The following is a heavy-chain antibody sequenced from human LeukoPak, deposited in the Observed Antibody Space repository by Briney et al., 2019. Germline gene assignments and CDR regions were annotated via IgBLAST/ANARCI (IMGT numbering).Heavy chain of an antibody. Sequence: SQTLSLTCVFSGDSVSSKNGAWNWIRQSPSRGLECLGSTYYRSKWYNDYAESMEGRMTISQDTSKNQYSLHLNSVTPDDTAVYYCARDFGTTGWHTFDYWGQGTLVTVSS. CDR2: TYYRSKWYN. D-gene: IGHD6-19*01. CDR1: GDSVSSKNGA. CDR3: ARDFGTTGWHTFDY. V-gene: IGHV6-1*01. J-gene: IGHJ4*02.